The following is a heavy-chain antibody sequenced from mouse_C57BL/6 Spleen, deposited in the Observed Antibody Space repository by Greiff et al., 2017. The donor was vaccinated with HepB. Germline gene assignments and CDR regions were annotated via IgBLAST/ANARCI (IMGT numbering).Heavy chain of an antibody. D-gene: IGHD1-1*01. CDR1: GCTFTSYW. CDR2: IHPNSGST. V-gene: IGHV1-64*01. Sequence: VQLQQSGAELVKPGASVKLSCKASGCTFTSYWMHWVKQRPGQGLEWIGMIHPNSGSTNYNEKFKSKATLTVDKSSSTAYMQLSSLTSEDSAVYYCARGGYYYGKGDYWGQGTTLTVSS. CDR3: ARGGYYYGKGDY. J-gene: IGHJ2*01.